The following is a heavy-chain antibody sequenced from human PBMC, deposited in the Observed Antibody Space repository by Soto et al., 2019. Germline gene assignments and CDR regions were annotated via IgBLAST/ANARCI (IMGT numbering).Heavy chain of an antibody. V-gene: IGHV4-31*03. CDR1: GGSITSSGYY. CDR3: ARGGGSTKVDY. J-gene: IGHJ4*02. D-gene: IGHD2-2*01. Sequence: QVQLQESGPGLVKPSQTLSLTCTVSGGSITSSGYYWSWIRQHPGEGLEWIGFTSNSGSTSYNPSLKSRVTISVDTSSNQFSLNLKSVTAADTPDYYCARGGGSTKVDYWGQGTLVTVSP. CDR2: TSNSGST.